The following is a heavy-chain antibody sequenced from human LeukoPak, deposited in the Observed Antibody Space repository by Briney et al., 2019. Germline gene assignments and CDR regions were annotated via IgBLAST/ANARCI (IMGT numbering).Heavy chain of an antibody. J-gene: IGHJ4*02. D-gene: IGHD2-15*01. CDR1: GYTFTGYY. V-gene: IGHV1-2*02. CDR2: INPNSGGT. CDR3: AREAVADPHPDY. Sequence: ASVKVSCKASGYTFTGYYKHWVRQAPGQGLEWMGWINPNSGGTNYAQKFQGRVTMTRDTSISTAYMELSRLRSDDTAVYYCAREAVADPHPDYWGQGTLVTVSS.